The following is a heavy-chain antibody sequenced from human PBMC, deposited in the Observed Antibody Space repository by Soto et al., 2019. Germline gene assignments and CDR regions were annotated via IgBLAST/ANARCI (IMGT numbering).Heavy chain of an antibody. CDR2: IKQDGSEK. Sequence: VGSLRLSCAASGFTFSSYWMSWVRQAPGKGLEWVANIKQDGSEKYYVDSVKGRFTISRDNAKNSLYLQMNSLRAEDTAVYYCARTPSDCSSTSCYGYYYYYMDVWGKGTTVTVSS. J-gene: IGHJ6*03. CDR1: GFTFSSYW. D-gene: IGHD2-2*01. CDR3: ARTPSDCSSTSCYGYYYYYMDV. V-gene: IGHV3-7*01.